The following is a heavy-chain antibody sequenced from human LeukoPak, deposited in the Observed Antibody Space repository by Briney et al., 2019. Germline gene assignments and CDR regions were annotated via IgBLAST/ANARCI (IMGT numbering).Heavy chain of an antibody. CDR2: ISGGGGST. V-gene: IGHV3-23*01. CDR3: AKRSADAFDI. J-gene: IGHJ3*02. Sequence: GGSLRLSCAASGFTFSSYAMSWVRQAPGKGLEWVSAISGGGGSTYFADSVKGRFTTSRDNSKNTLYLQMNSLRAEDTAVYYCAKRSADAFDIWGQGTMVTVSS. CDR1: GFTFSSYA.